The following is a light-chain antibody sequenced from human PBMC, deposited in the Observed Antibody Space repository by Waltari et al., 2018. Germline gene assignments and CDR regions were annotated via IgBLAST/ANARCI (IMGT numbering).Light chain of an antibody. Sequence: DIQMTHSPSTLSASVGPRVTITCRASQTIDSWFAWYQQKPGKAPNLLAYKASSLESGVPSRFSGRGSGTEFTLTISRLQPDDSATYYGEQDKSSWLTCGGETKVVIK. J-gene: IGKJ4*01. CDR1: QTIDSW. CDR3: EQDKSSWLT. V-gene: IGKV1-5*03. CDR2: KAS.